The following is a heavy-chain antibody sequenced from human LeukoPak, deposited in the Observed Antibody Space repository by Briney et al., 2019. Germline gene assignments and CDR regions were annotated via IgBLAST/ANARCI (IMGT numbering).Heavy chain of an antibody. V-gene: IGHV1-69*13. CDR3: ARDHYDSSGYSGY. CDR2: IIPIFGTA. D-gene: IGHD3-22*01. CDR1: GYTFTSYG. Sequence: ASVKVSCRASGYTFTSYGISWVRQAPGQGLEWMGGIIPIFGTANYAQKFQGRVTITADESTSTAYMELSSLRSEDTAVYHCARDHYDSSGYSGYWGQGTLVTVSS. J-gene: IGHJ4*02.